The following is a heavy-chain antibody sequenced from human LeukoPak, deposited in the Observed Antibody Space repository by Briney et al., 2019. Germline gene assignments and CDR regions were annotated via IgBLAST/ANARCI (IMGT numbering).Heavy chain of an antibody. V-gene: IGHV4-34*01. D-gene: IGHD5-18*01. CDR3: ARAPGYSYGHPFDY. Sequence: SETLSLTCAVYGGSFSGYYWSWIRQPPGKGLEWIGEINHSGSTNYNPSLKSRVTISVDTSKNQFSLKLSSVTAADTAVYYCARAPGYSYGHPFDYWGQGTLVTVSS. CDR1: GGSFSGYY. J-gene: IGHJ4*02. CDR2: INHSGST.